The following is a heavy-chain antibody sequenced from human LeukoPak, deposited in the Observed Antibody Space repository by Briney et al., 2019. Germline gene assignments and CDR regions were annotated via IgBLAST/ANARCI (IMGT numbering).Heavy chain of an antibody. CDR2: IIPIFGTA. CDR3: ASREGESEPYGTNYYYYGMDV. J-gene: IGHJ6*02. D-gene: IGHD1-1*01. V-gene: IGHV1-69*13. Sequence: ASVRVSCKASGGTFSSYAISWVRQAPGQGLEWMGGIIPIFGTANYAQKFQGRVTITADESTSTAYMELSSLRSEDTAVYYCASREGESEPYGTNYYYYGMDVWGQGTTVTVSS. CDR1: GGTFSSYA.